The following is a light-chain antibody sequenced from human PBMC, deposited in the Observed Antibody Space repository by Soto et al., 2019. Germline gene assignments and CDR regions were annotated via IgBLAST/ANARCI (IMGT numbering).Light chain of an antibody. CDR1: QSVSIN. CDR3: QQYDNWPPYT. Sequence: EIVMTQSPATLSVSPGERSTLSCRASQSVSINLAWYQQKPGQAPRLLIYAASTRASGVPARFSASGSGTDFNLTISSLQSEDFAIYYCQQYDNWPPYTFGQGTKLDIK. J-gene: IGKJ2*01. V-gene: IGKV3-15*01. CDR2: AAS.